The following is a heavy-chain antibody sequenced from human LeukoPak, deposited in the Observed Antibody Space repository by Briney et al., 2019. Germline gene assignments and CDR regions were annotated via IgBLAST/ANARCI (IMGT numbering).Heavy chain of an antibody. J-gene: IGHJ3*02. CDR1: GGSISSSSYY. Sequence: KPSETLSLTCTVSGGSISSSSYYWGWIRQPPGKGLEWIGSIYYSGSTYYNPSLKSRVTISVDTSKNQFSLQLNSVTPEDTAVYYCARDVKQLVRGAFDIWGQGTMVTVSS. CDR2: IYYSGST. V-gene: IGHV4-39*02. CDR3: ARDVKQLVRGAFDI. D-gene: IGHD6-6*01.